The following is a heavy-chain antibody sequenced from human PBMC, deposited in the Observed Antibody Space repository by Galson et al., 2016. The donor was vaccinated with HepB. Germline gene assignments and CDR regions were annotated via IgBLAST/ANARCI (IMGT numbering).Heavy chain of an antibody. D-gene: IGHD5-18*01. V-gene: IGHV3-23*01. CDR3: ATPRGYSYGYWDDTTTDY. CDR2: ISGSGGNT. CDR1: GFTFSSYA. Sequence: LRLSCAASGFTFSSYAMSWVRQAPGKGLEWVSAISGSGGNTYYADSVKGRFTISRDNSKNTLYLQMNSLRAEDTAVYYCATPRGYSYGYWDDTTTDYWGQGTLVTVSS. J-gene: IGHJ4*02.